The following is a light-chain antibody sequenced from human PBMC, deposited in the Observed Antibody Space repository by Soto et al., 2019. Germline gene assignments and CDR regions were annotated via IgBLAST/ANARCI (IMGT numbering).Light chain of an antibody. CDR1: QGISSW. Sequence: DIQMTQSPSSLSASVGDIVTITCLASQGISSWLAWYQQKQGKATSLLIYSEYTLYSGVPSRFSGSGYGTDFTLTINSLQPEEFATYYCQPASSFPLTVGTGTQVAI. J-gene: IGKJ3*01. V-gene: IGKV1-12*01. CDR2: SEY. CDR3: QPASSFPLT.